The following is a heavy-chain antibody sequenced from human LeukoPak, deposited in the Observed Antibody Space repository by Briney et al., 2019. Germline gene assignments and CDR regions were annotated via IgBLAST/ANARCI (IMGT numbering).Heavy chain of an antibody. CDR1: GYTFTGYY. D-gene: IGHD1-14*01. CDR3: ARDLSAEAMLDY. Sequence: GASVKVSCTASGYTFTGYYMHWMRHAPGQGLEWMGWINPSTGVIKYAQNFQGRLTMTRDTTISTAYMELSRLRSDDTAVYYCARDLSAEAMLDYWGQGTLVPVSS. V-gene: IGHV1-2*02. CDR2: INPSTGVI. J-gene: IGHJ4*02.